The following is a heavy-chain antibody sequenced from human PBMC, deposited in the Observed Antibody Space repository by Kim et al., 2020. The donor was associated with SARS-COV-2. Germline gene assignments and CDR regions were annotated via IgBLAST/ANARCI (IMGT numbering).Heavy chain of an antibody. V-gene: IGHV3-66*01. CDR2: IYSGGST. Sequence: GGSLRLSCAASGFTVSSNYMSWVRQAPGKGLEWVSVIYSGGSTYYADSVKGRFTISRDNSKNTLYLQMNSLRAEDTAVYYCARDRGIAVAGTKTYYFDYWGQGTLVTVSS. CDR1: GFTVSSNY. J-gene: IGHJ4*02. CDR3: ARDRGIAVAGTKTYYFDY. D-gene: IGHD6-19*01.